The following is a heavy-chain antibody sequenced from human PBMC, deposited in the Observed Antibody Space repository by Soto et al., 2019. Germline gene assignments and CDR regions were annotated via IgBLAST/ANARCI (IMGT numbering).Heavy chain of an antibody. CDR2: VAQSGFT. Sequence: QLQLQESGPGLVKPSGTLSLTCTVSNGSMTSSLWWSWVRQSPWKGLEWIGEVAQSGFTSYNPSLKSRLTISQDRSNNQVSLRLTSVTAADTAVYYCARNRYGGYDFDSWGQGTLVTVSS. J-gene: IGHJ4*02. V-gene: IGHV4-4*02. CDR3: ARNRYGGYDFDS. D-gene: IGHD5-12*01. CDR1: NGSMTSSLW.